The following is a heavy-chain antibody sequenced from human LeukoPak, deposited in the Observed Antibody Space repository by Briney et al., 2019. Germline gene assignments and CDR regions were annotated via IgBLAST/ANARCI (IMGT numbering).Heavy chain of an antibody. Sequence: PGGSLRLSCAVSGFTITSYGMHWVRQAPGKGLEWVAVLSYDGINKFYADFVKGRFTISRDNSKNTLYLQMNSLRAEDTAVYYCAKSKYGDGAFDIWGQGTMVTVSS. V-gene: IGHV3-30*18. D-gene: IGHD4-17*01. CDR2: LSYDGINK. CDR1: GFTITSYG. J-gene: IGHJ3*02. CDR3: AKSKYGDGAFDI.